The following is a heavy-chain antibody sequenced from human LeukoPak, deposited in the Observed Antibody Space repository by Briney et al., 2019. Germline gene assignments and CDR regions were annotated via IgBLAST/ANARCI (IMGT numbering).Heavy chain of an antibody. V-gene: IGHV1-58*01. Sequence: SVKVPCKASGFTFTSSAVQWVRQARGQRLEWIGWIVVGSGNTNYAQKFQERVTITRDMSTSTAYMELSSLRSEDTAVYYCAAGTQWELNYYYYGMDVWGQGTTVTVSS. J-gene: IGHJ6*02. CDR2: IVVGSGNT. CDR3: AAGTQWELNYYYYGMDV. CDR1: GFTFTSSA. D-gene: IGHD1-26*01.